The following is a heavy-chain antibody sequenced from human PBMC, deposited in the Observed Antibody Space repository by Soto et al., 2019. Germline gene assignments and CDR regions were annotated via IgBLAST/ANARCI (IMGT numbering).Heavy chain of an antibody. CDR1: GFTFSSYA. V-gene: IGHV3-23*01. Sequence: HPGGSLRLSCAASGFTFSSYAMSWVRQAPGKGLECVSAITSSGSTYYADSVKGRFTISRDNSKNTLFLQMNSLTAEDTAVYYCATPTWNTIGKDYWGQGTLVTVSS. CDR2: ITSSGST. CDR3: ATPTWNTIGKDY. J-gene: IGHJ4*02. D-gene: IGHD1-1*01.